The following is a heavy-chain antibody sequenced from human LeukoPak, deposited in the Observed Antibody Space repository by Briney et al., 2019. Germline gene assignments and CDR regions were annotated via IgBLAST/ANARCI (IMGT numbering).Heavy chain of an antibody. Sequence: GGSLRLSCAASGFTFSSYGMSWVRQAPGKGLEWVSGINWSGGRTGYADSLKGRFTISRDNAKNTLYLQMNSLRDEDTALYYCARDLTTSDNWGQGTLVTVSS. CDR1: GFTFSSYG. CDR2: INWSGGRT. V-gene: IGHV3-20*04. D-gene: IGHD1/OR15-1a*01. CDR3: ARDLTTSDN. J-gene: IGHJ4*02.